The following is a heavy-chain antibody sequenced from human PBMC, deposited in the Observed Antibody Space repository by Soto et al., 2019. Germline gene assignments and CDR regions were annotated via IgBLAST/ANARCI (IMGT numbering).Heavy chain of an antibody. CDR3: AREISGSGWYFGWFGP. Sequence: QVQLVQSGAEVKKPGSSVKVSCKASGGTFSSYAISWVRQAPGQGLEWMGGIIPIFGTANYAQKFQGRVTITADEATSSAYMELSSLRSEDTAGYYCAREISGSGWYFGWFGPWGQGTLVTVCS. CDR1: GGTFSSYA. J-gene: IGHJ5*02. D-gene: IGHD6-19*01. CDR2: IIPIFGTA. V-gene: IGHV1-69*12.